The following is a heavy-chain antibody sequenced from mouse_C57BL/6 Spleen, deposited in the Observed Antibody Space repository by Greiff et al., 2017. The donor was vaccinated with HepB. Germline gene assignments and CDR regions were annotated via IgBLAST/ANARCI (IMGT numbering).Heavy chain of an antibody. CDR1: GYTFTSYW. CDR2: IYPGSGST. Sequence: QVQLQQSGAELVKPGASVKMSCKASGYTFTSYWITSVKQRPGQGLEWIGDIYPGSGSTNYNEKFKSKATLTVDTSSSTAYMQLSSLTSEDSAVYYCARMIYDGYYDAYWGQGTLVTVSA. CDR3: ARMIYDGYYDAY. V-gene: IGHV1-55*01. J-gene: IGHJ3*01. D-gene: IGHD2-3*01.